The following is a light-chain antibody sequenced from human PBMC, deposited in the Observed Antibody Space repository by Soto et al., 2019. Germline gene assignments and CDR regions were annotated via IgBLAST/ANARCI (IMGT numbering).Light chain of an antibody. Sequence: EIVLTQSPATLSLSPGERATLSCRASQSVSSNYLAWYQQKPGQAPSLLIYGASSRATGIPDRFSSSWSGTDFTLTISILEHDDFALYCRQQYGSSPMCTFGQGTKLEIK. CDR2: GAS. J-gene: IGKJ2*02. V-gene: IGKV3-20*01. CDR1: QSVSSNY. CDR3: QQYGSSPMCT.